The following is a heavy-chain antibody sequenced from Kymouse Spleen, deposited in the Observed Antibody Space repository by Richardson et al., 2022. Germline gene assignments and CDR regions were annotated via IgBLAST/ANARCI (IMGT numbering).Heavy chain of an antibody. CDR1: GFTFSGSA. Sequence: EVQLVESGGGLVQPGGSLKLSCAASGFTFSGSAMHWVRQASGKGLEWVGRIRSKANSYATAYAASVKGRFTISRDDSKNTAYLQMNSLKTEDTAVYYCTRHPTYYYGSGSLFDYWGQGTLVTVSS. CDR2: IRSKANSYAT. V-gene: IGHV3-73*02. CDR3: TRHPTYYYGSGSLFDY. D-gene: IGHD3-10*01. J-gene: IGHJ4*02.